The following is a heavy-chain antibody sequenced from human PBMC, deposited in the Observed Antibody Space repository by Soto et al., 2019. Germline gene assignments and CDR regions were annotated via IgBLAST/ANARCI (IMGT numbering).Heavy chain of an antibody. V-gene: IGHV3-33*01. Sequence: GGSLRLSCAASGFIFSSFGMHWVRQAPGKGLEWVAHIWYDGSNTYYADSVKGRFTIPRDKSRNTLYLQMNSLRAEDTAVYHCVRDLLGSGGHFDYWGQGTLVTVSS. D-gene: IGHD7-27*01. CDR3: VRDLLGSGGHFDY. J-gene: IGHJ4*02. CDR2: IWYDGSNT. CDR1: GFIFSSFG.